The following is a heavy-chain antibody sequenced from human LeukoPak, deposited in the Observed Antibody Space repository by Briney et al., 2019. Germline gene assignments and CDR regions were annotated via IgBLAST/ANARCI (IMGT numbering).Heavy chain of an antibody. D-gene: IGHD1-1*01. V-gene: IGHV3-7*03. Sequence: GGSLRLSCAASGFTFTNFWMSWVRQAPGKGLEWVANIKVDGSEKYYVDSVKGRFTISRDNAENSLYLQMNSLRAEDTAVYYCARKTGTTGEAFDYWGQGTQVTVSS. J-gene: IGHJ4*02. CDR2: IKVDGSEK. CDR3: ARKTGTTGEAFDY. CDR1: GFTFTNFW.